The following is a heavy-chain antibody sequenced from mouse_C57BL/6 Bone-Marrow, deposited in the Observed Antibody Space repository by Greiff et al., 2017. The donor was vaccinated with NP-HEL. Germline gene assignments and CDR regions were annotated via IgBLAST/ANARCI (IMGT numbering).Heavy chain of an antibody. J-gene: IGHJ4*01. CDR2: INPSTGGT. CDR3: ARFGYYDYEIYYAMDY. V-gene: IGHV1-42*01. Sequence: EVMLVESGPELVKPGASVKISCKASGYSFTGYYMNWVKQSPEKSLEWIGEINPSTGGTTYNQKFKAKATLTVDKSSSTAYMQLKSLTSEDSAVYYCARFGYYDYEIYYAMDYWGQGTSVTVSS. D-gene: IGHD2-4*01. CDR1: GYSFTGYY.